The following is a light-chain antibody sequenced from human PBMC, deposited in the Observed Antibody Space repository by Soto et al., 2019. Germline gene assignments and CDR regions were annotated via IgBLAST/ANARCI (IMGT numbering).Light chain of an antibody. Sequence: IVLTKSPGTLSLSAGERATLSCRASQSVSSSYLAWYQQKPGQAPRLLIYDASNRATGIPARFSGSGSGTNFTLTISRLKPEEFAVYYCQQYASSSRTFGGGTKVDIK. J-gene: IGKJ4*01. CDR3: QQYASSSRT. CDR2: DAS. CDR1: QSVSSSY. V-gene: IGKV3-20*01.